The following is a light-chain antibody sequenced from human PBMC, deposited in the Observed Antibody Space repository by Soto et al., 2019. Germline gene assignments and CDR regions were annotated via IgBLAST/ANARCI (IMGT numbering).Light chain of an antibody. CDR1: SSDVGGYNY. CDR2: DVR. V-gene: IGLV2-11*01. J-gene: IGLJ1*01. CDR3: GSYAGSYPYV. Sequence: QSALTQPRSVSGSPGQSVTISCTGTSSDVGGYNYVSWYQQHPGKAPKLMIYDVRKRPSGVPGRFSGSKSGNTAPLTISGLQAEDEADYYYGSYAGSYPYVFGTGTKLTVL.